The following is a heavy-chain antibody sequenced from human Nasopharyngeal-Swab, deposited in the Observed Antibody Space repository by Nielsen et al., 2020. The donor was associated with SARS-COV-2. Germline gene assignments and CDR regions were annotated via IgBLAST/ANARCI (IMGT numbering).Heavy chain of an antibody. Sequence: ASVKVSCMASGYTFTSYYMHWVRQAPGQGLEWMGIINPSGGSTSYAQKFQGRVTMTRDTSTSTVYMELSSLRSEDTAVYYCARGRLRDKERYNWCDPWGQGTLVTVSS. D-gene: IGHD2-21*01. J-gene: IGHJ5*02. CDR1: GYTFTSYY. V-gene: IGHV1-46*01. CDR2: INPSGGST. CDR3: ARGRLRDKERYNWCDP.